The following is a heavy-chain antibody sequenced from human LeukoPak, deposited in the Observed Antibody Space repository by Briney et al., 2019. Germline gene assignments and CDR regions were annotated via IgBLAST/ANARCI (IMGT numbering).Heavy chain of an antibody. CDR2: IYSGGST. Sequence: GGSLRLSCAASGFTVSSNYMSWVRRAPGKGLEWVSVIYSGGSTDYADSVKGRFAISRDNSKNMLYLQLNSLRAEDTAVYYCARVDYGSGSYFDYWGQGALVTVSS. J-gene: IGHJ4*02. CDR1: GFTVSSNY. V-gene: IGHV3-53*01. D-gene: IGHD3-10*01. CDR3: ARVDYGSGSYFDY.